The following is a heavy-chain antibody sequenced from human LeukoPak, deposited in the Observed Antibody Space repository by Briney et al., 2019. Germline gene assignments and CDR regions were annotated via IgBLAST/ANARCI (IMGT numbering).Heavy chain of an antibody. J-gene: IGHJ5*02. CDR1: GFTFSSYS. Sequence: GGSLRLSCAASGFTFSSYSMNWVRQAPGKGLEWVSYISSSSSTIYYADSVKGRFTISRDNAKNSLYLQMNSLRAEDTAVYYCAREGGYGGPNWFDPWGQGTLVAVSS. CDR2: ISSSSSTI. D-gene: IGHD4-23*01. V-gene: IGHV3-48*04. CDR3: AREGGYGGPNWFDP.